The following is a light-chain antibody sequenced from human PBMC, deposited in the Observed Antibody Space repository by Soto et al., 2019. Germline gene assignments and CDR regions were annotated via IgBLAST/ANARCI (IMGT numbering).Light chain of an antibody. CDR3: MQGSHPPYT. CDR1: QSLVYSDGNNY. CDR2: QAS. J-gene: IGKJ2*01. Sequence: DVAMTQTPLSLPVTLGQPASISCRSSQSLVYSDGNNYLNWFQQRPGQSPRRLIYQASHRDPGVPDRFGGSGSGTDFTLEITRVEPEDVGVYYCMQGSHPPYTFGQGTKLEIK. V-gene: IGKV2-30*01.